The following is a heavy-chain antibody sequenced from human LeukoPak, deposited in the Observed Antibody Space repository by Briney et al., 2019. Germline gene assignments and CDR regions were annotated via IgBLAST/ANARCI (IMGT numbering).Heavy chain of an antibody. CDR2: ISSSSATI. Sequence: GESLRLSCVASGFTFNTYSMNWFRQAPGKGLEWISYISSSSATIYYADSVRGRFTISRDNAKNSLYLQMNSLRAEDTAVYYCARGRDLFDSWGQGTLVIVSS. V-gene: IGHV3-48*04. CDR3: ARGRDLFDS. CDR1: GFTFNTYS. J-gene: IGHJ4*02.